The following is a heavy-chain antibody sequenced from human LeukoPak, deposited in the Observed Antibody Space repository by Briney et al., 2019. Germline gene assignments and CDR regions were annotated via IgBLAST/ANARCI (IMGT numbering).Heavy chain of an antibody. J-gene: IGHJ4*02. D-gene: IGHD6-13*01. CDR2: ITAGSNFI. V-gene: IGHV3-21*01. Sequence: PGGSLRLSCAGAGFSFSGYVMHWVRQGPGKGLQWVASITAGSNFIDYADSVKGRFTISRDNPRNSLFLQMNTLRADDMGVYYCARQGQQLAPLVFWGQGTLVTVSS. CDR3: ARQGQQLAPLVF. CDR1: GFSFSGYV.